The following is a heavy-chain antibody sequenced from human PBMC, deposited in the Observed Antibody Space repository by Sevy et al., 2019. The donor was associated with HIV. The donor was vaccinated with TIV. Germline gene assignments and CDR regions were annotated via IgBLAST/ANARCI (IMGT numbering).Heavy chain of an antibody. CDR2: ISYDGSNK. CDR3: AKDRTTGIAAAGTPFDY. Sequence: GGSLRLSCAASGFTFSSYGMHWVRQAPGKGLEWVAVISYDGSNKYYADSVKGRFTISRDNSKKKLYLQMNSLRAEDTAVYYCAKDRTTGIAAAGTPFDYWGQGTLVTVSS. J-gene: IGHJ4*02. V-gene: IGHV3-30*18. D-gene: IGHD6-13*01. CDR1: GFTFSSYG.